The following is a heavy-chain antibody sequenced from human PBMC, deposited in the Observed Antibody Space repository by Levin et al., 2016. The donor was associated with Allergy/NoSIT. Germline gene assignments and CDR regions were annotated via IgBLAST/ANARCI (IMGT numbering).Heavy chain of an antibody. D-gene: IGHD2-15*01. CDR3: ARGRGDKVVVAAHYYYYYGMDV. CDR2: ISSSGSTI. Sequence: VRQAPGKGLEWVSYISSSGSTIYYADSVKGRFTISRDNAKNSLYLQMNSLRAEDTAVYYCARGRGDKVVVAAHYYYYYGMDVWGQGTTVTVSS. J-gene: IGHJ6*02. V-gene: IGHV3-48*03.